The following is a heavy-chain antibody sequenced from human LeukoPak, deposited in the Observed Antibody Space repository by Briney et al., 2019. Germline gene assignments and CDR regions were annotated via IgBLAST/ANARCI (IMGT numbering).Heavy chain of an antibody. Sequence: GESLKISCKGSGYSFTSYWIGWVRQMPGKGLEWMGIIYPGDSDTRYSPSFQGQVTISADKSISTAYLQWVSLKASDTAMYYCARLNSDRLLWGTFDIWGQGTMATVSS. D-gene: IGHD2-21*02. CDR1: GYSFTSYW. J-gene: IGHJ3*02. V-gene: IGHV5-51*01. CDR2: IYPGDSDT. CDR3: ARLNSDRLLWGTFDI.